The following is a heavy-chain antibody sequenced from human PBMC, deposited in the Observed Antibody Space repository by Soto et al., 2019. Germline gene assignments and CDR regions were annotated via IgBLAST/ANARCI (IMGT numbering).Heavy chain of an antibody. D-gene: IGHD3-10*01. J-gene: IGHJ4*02. CDR1: GYTFTNYG. CDR3: ARDPGADTMEF. Sequence: GASVKVSCTASGYTFTNYGFSWVRQAPGQGLEWMGWVSAYNGNTKYEQKFQDRISMTTDTSTSTAYMEVRSLTSDDTAFYYCARDPGADTMEFWGQGNLVPVSS. V-gene: IGHV1-18*01. CDR2: VSAYNGNT.